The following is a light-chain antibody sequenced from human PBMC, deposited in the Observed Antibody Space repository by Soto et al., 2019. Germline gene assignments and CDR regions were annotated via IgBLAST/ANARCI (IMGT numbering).Light chain of an antibody. V-gene: IGLV2-8*01. CDR3: SSYAGTNTI. CDR2: EVS. Sequence: QSVLTQPPSASGSPGQSVAISCTGTSSDVGGYSYVSWYQQHPGKAPKLMIYEVSKRPSGVPDRFSGSKSGNTASLTVSGLQEEDEADYYCSSYAGTNTIFGGGTKLTVL. CDR1: SSDVGGYSY. J-gene: IGLJ2*01.